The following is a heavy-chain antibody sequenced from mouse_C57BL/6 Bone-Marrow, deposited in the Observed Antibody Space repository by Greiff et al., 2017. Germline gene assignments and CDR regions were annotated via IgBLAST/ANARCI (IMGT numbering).Heavy chain of an antibody. CDR3: ARGITTVVPRFEY. CDR1: GFTFSDYY. V-gene: IGHV5-16*01. J-gene: IGHJ2*01. Sequence: VTLVESEGGLVQPGSSMKLSCKASGFTFSDYYMAWVRQVPEKSLEWVANINSDGSSTYYLHSLQSRFIISRANAKNILYLQMSSLKSEDTATYYCARGITTVVPRFEYWGQGTTLTVSA. CDR2: INSDGSST. D-gene: IGHD1-1*01.